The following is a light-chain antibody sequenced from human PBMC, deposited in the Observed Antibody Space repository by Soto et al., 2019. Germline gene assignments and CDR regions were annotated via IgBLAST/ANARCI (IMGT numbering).Light chain of an antibody. CDR1: QSVRSS. V-gene: IGKV3-11*01. CDR2: DPS. J-gene: IGKJ1*01. Sequence: EILLTQSPATLSLSPGERATLSCRASQSVRSSLAWYQQKPGQAPRLLIYDPSTRATGIPDRFTGSGSGTAFPLTVSNLDPELFEVYYCQQRSSWPWTFGQGAKVDIK. CDR3: QQRSSWPWT.